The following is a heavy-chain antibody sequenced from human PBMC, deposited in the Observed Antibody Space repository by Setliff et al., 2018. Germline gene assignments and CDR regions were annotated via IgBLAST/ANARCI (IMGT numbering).Heavy chain of an antibody. V-gene: IGHV1-18*01. CDR2: ISPIYGYT. J-gene: IGHJ4*02. CDR1: GVPFTNYA. D-gene: IGHD6-25*01. CDR3: VRGSAPKLFDSMSFDY. Sequence: ASVKVSCKASGVPFTNYAFTWVRQAPGQGLEWMGWISPIYGYTSYSQKFQDRVTITADTSTGTAYMELTSLTSDDTAVYYCVRGSAPKLFDSMSFDYWGQGTPVTVSS.